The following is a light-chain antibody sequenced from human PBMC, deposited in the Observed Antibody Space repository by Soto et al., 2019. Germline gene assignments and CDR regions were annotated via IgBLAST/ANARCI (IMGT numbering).Light chain of an antibody. CDR2: DVS. J-gene: IGLJ1*01. CDR1: SSDVGGYNF. Sequence: QSALTQPRSVSGSPGQSVTISCTGTSSDVGGYNFVSWYQHHPGKAPKLLLYDVSERPSGVPDRFSGSKSGNTASLTISGLQAEDEADYYCCLYAGIYTLYVFGTGTKLTVL. V-gene: IGLV2-11*01. CDR3: CLYAGIYTLYV.